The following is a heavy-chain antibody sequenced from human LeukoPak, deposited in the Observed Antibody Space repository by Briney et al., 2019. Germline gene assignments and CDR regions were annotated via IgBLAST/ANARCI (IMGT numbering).Heavy chain of an antibody. CDR1: GFTFSSYG. D-gene: IGHD2-2*01. Sequence: PGRSLRLSCAASGFTFSSYGMHWVRQAPGKGLEWVAVIWYDGSNKYYADSVKGRFTISRDNSKNTLYLQMNSLRAEDTAVYYCARGPTTYCSSTSCSPPYYYYGMDVWGQGTTVTVSS. J-gene: IGHJ6*02. CDR3: ARGPTTYCSSTSCSPPYYYYGMDV. V-gene: IGHV3-33*01. CDR2: IWYDGSNK.